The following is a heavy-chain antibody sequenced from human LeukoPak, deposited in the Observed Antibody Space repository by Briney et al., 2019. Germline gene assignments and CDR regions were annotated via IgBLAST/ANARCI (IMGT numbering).Heavy chain of an antibody. CDR3: ARDTPSHYYDWDYY. Sequence: SGGPLRLSCAASGFTFSIYSMNWVRQAPGKGLEWVSSISSSSSYIYYADSVKGRFTISRDNAKNSLYLQMNSLRAEDTAVYYCARDTPSHYYDWDYYWGQGTLVTVSS. J-gene: IGHJ4*02. CDR1: GFTFSIYS. V-gene: IGHV3-21*01. D-gene: IGHD3-22*01. CDR2: ISSSSSYI.